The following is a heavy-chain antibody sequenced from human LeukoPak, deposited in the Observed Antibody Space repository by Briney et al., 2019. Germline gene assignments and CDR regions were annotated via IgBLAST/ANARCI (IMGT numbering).Heavy chain of an antibody. CDR1: GYTFTGYY. CDR3: ARSPRGPSGWYSSGCADY. V-gene: IGHV1-2*02. J-gene: IGHJ4*02. D-gene: IGHD6-19*01. CDR2: INPNSGGT. Sequence: ASVKVSCKASGYTFTGYYMHWVRQAPGQGLEWMGWINPNSGGTNYARKFQGRVTMTRDTSISTAYMELSRLRSNDTAVYYCARSPRGPSGWYSSGCADYWGQGTLVTVSS.